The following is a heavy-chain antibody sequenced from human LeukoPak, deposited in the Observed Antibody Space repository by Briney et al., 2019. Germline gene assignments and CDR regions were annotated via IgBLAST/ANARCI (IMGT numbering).Heavy chain of an antibody. CDR1: GGTFSSYA. CDR3: ASSAITIFGVVIRNWFDP. D-gene: IGHD3-3*01. CDR2: IIPILGIA. V-gene: IGHV1-69*04. J-gene: IGHJ5*02. Sequence: GASVKVSCKASGGTFSSYAISWVRQAPGQGLEWMGRIIPILGIANYAQKFQGRVTITTDESTSTAYMELSSLRSEDTAVYYCASSAITIFGVVIRNWFDPWGQGTLVTVSS.